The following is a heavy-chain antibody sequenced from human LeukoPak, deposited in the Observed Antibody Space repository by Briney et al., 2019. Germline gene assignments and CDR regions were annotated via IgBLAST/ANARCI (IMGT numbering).Heavy chain of an antibody. J-gene: IGHJ6*02. D-gene: IGHD4-17*01. CDR1: GYTFTSYA. CDR3: ARRGFTTLTPYYYGMDV. Sequence: GASVKVSCKASGYTFTSYAMHWVRQAPGQRLEWMGWINAGNGNTKYSQKFQGRVTITRDTSASTAYMELSSLRSEDTAVYYCARRGFTTLTPYYYGMDVWGQGTTDTVSS. V-gene: IGHV1-3*01. CDR2: INAGNGNT.